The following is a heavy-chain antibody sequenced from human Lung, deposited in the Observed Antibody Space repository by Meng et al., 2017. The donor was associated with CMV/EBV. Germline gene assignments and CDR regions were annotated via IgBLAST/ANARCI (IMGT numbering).Heavy chain of an antibody. CDR3: ARMVTGGYYFDY. V-gene: IGHV4-30-4*01. CDR1: GDSVGSGAYY. J-gene: IGHJ4*01. D-gene: IGHD2-21*02. Sequence: LRLXCTVSGDSVGSGAYYWSWIRQPPGKGLEWIGYTYSTRGIFYNPSLKSRLIISLDTSKNQFSLQLKSVTAADAAVYYCARMVTGGYYFDYWGQG. CDR2: TYSTRGI.